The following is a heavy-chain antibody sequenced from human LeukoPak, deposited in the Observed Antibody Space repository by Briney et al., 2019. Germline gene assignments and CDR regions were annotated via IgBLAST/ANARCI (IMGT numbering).Heavy chain of an antibody. J-gene: IGHJ5*02. Sequence: ASVKVSCKASGYIFTSYDINWVRQAPGQGLEWMGWISAYNGNTNYAQKLQGRVTMTTDTSTSTAYMELRSLRSDDTAVYYCARVSVITMVRGVINFDGWFDPWGQGTLVAVSS. CDR2: ISAYNGNT. CDR3: ARVSVITMVRGVINFDGWFDP. V-gene: IGHV1-18*01. CDR1: GYIFTSYD. D-gene: IGHD3-10*01.